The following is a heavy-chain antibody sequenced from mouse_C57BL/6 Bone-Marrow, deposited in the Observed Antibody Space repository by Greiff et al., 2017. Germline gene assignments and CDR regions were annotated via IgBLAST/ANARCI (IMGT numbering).Heavy chain of an antibody. V-gene: IGHV1-55*01. CDR3: ARSGPLGRSFDY. CDR1: GYTFTSYW. J-gene: IGHJ2*01. CDR2: ICPTSGRT. D-gene: IGHD4-1*01. Sequence: QVQLQQPGAELVKPGASVKMSCKASGYTFTSYWITWVKQRPGQGLEWIGDICPTSGRTKNNEKFKSKAILTVDTSSNTAYMQLSSLTSEDSAVFYCARSGPLGRSFDYWGQGTTLTVSS.